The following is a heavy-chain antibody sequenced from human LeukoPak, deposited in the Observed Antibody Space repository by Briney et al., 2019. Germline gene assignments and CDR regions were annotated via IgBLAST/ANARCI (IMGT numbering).Heavy chain of an antibody. CDR3: ARSEYSGGWYFDY. D-gene: IGHD5-18*01. V-gene: IGHV4-39*01. Sequence: SETLSLTCTVSGGSISNSGYYWGWIRQPPGKGLEWIGNINYIGSTYYSPSLKSRVTMSVYTSRNQFSLRLSSVTAADTAVYYCARSEYSGGWYFDYWGQGTLVTGSS. CDR2: INYIGST. J-gene: IGHJ4*02. CDR1: GGSISNSGYY.